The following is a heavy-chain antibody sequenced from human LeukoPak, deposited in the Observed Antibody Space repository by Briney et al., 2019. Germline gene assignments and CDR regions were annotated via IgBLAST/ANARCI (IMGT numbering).Heavy chain of an antibody. CDR1: GGSISSYY. V-gene: IGHV4-4*09. Sequence: SETLSLTCTVSGGSISSYYWSWIRQPPGKGLEWIGYIYTSGSTNYNPSLKSRVTISVDTSKNQFSLKLSSVTAADTAVYYCARLQGSSWYDWFDPWGQGTLVTVPS. J-gene: IGHJ5*02. D-gene: IGHD6-13*01. CDR3: ARLQGSSWYDWFDP. CDR2: IYTSGST.